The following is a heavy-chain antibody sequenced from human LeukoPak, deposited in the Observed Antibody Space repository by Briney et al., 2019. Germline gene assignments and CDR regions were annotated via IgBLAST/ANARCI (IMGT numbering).Heavy chain of an antibody. J-gene: IGHJ3*02. Sequence: PSETLSLTCTVSGVSMSIYYWSWIRQPPGKRLEWIAFIPYIGSSNYNPSLTSRATISVDSSKNQFSLKLNSVTAADTAVYYCVGWQVAGAFEIWGQGTMVTVSS. CDR1: GVSMSIYY. CDR2: IPYIGSS. CDR3: VGWQVAGAFEI. V-gene: IGHV4-59*01. D-gene: IGHD6-19*01.